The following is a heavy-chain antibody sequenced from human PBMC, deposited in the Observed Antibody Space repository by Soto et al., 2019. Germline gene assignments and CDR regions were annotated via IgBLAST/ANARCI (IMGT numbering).Heavy chain of an antibody. CDR2: IRSKANSYAT. CDR3: ARLWSEREPNFDY. CDR1: GYTFSDSA. Sequence: EVQLVESGGGLVQPGESLKLSCAASGYTFSDSAMHWVRQASGKGLEWVGRIRSKANSYATVYAASVKGRFTISRDDLKNTSYLQMNSLKTEDTAVYYCARLWSEREPNFDYWGQGTLVSFSS. V-gene: IGHV3-73*02. D-gene: IGHD1-26*01. J-gene: IGHJ4*02.